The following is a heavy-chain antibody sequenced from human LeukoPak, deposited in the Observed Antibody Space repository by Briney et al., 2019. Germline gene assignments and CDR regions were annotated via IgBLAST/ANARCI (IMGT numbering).Heavy chain of an antibody. D-gene: IGHD3-9*01. CDR3: TRAGLSYYMDV. V-gene: IGHV3-21*01. J-gene: IGHJ6*03. CDR1: GFTFNSYS. CDR2: ISSEENVV. Sequence: GGSLRLSCAASGFTFNSYSMNWVRQAPGEGLEWVSSISSEENVVYYADSVKDRFTISRDNGQNSLYLQMNSLRAEDTAVYYCTRAGLSYYMDVWGKGTTVSVSS.